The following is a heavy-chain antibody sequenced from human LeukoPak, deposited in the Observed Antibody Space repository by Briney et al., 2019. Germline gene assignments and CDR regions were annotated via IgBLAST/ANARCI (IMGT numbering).Heavy chain of an antibody. D-gene: IGHD2-2*02. CDR1: GYTFTSNG. V-gene: IGHV1-18*01. J-gene: IGHJ4*02. CDR2: ISAYNGNT. CDR3: AREPEYQLLYFFDY. Sequence: GASVKVSCKASGYTFTSNGISWVRQAPGQGLEWMGWISAYNGNTNYAQKLQGRVTMTTDTSTSTAYMELRSLRSDDTAVCYCAREPEYQLLYFFDYWGQGTLVTVSS.